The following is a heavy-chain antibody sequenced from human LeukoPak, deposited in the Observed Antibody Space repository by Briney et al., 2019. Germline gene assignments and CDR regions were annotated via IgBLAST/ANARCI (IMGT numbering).Heavy chain of an antibody. D-gene: IGHD2-2*01. J-gene: IGHJ4*02. CDR1: GGSISSGSYY. CDR2: SYTSGST. V-gene: IGHV4-61*02. Sequence: SQTLSLTCTVSGGSISSGSYYWSLIRQPAGKGLEWIGRSYTSGSTNYNPSLKSRVTISVDTSKNQFSLKLSSVTAADTAVYYCLGYCSSTSCQNDYWGQGTLVTVSS. CDR3: LGYCSSTSCQNDY.